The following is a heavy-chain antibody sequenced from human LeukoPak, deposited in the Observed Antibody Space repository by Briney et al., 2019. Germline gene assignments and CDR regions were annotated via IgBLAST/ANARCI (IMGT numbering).Heavy chain of an antibody. V-gene: IGHV6-1*01. CDR3: ARDIAAAGNYYYYGMDV. D-gene: IGHD6-13*01. CDR2: TYYRSKWYN. CDR1: GDSVSSNSAA. J-gene: IGHJ6*02. Sequence: SQTLSLTCAISGDSVSSNSAAWNWIRQSPSGGLEWLGRTYYRSKWYNDYAVSVRSRITINPDTSKNQFSLQLNSVTPEDTAVYYCARDIAAAGNYYYYGMDVWGQGTTVTVSS.